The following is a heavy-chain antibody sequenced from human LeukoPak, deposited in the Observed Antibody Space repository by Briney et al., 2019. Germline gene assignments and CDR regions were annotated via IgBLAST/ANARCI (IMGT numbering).Heavy chain of an antibody. CDR1: GFTFSSYG. CDR2: IWYDGSNK. J-gene: IGHJ4*02. D-gene: IGHD3-22*01. CDR3: ARDSVYYDSSGYLFVY. Sequence: GGSLRLSCAASGFTFSSYGMHWVRQAPGKGLEWVAVIWYDGSNKYYADSVKGRFTISRDNSKNTLYLQMNSLRAEDTAVYYCARDSVYYDSSGYLFVYWGQGTLVTVSS. V-gene: IGHV3-33*01.